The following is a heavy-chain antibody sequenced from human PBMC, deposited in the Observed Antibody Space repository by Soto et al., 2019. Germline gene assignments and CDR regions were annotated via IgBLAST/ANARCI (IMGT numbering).Heavy chain of an antibody. CDR2: IRSKAYGGTT. Sequence: PGGSLRLSCTASGFTFGDYAMSWVRQAPGKGLEWVGFIRSKAYGGTTEYAASVKGRFTISRDDSKSIAYLQVNSLKTEDTAVYYCKYSGYVSCCDAFDIWGQGTMVTVSS. V-gene: IGHV3-49*04. CDR3: KYSGYVSCCDAFDI. J-gene: IGHJ3*02. CDR1: GFTFGDYA. D-gene: IGHD5-12*01.